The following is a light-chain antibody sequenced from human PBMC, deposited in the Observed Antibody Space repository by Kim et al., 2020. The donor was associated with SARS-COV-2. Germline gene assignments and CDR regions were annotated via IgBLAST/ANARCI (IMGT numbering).Light chain of an antibody. V-gene: IGKV1-33*01. CDR1: QDINDY. CDR2: VAT. CDR3: HQYDKFPQT. J-gene: IGKJ1*01. Sequence: ASIGDRVTITCQASQDINDYLDWYQQKPGEVPKLLIYVATRLETGVPSRFSGSGSGTHFTLTISSLQPEDIATYYCHQYDKFPQTFGQGTKVDIK.